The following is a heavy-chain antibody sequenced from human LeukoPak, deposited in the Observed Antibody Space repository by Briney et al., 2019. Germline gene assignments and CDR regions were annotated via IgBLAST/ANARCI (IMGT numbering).Heavy chain of an antibody. Sequence: GGSLGLSCAASGFTFSSYSMNWVRQAPGKGPEWVSYISSSSSTIYYADSVKGRFTISRDNAKNSLYLQMNSLRDEDTAVYYCAGKGYSSGCFELWGQGTLVTVSS. D-gene: IGHD6-19*01. CDR1: GFTFSSYS. J-gene: IGHJ5*02. V-gene: IGHV3-48*02. CDR2: ISSSSSTI. CDR3: AGKGYSSGCFEL.